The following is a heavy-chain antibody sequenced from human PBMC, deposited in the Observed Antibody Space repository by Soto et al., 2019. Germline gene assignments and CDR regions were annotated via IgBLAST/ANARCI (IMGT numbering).Heavy chain of an antibody. D-gene: IGHD6-13*01. CDR2: ISAYNGNT. J-gene: IGHJ4*02. Sequence: QVQLVQSGAEVKKPGASVKVSCKASGYTFTSYGISWVRQAPGPGLEWMGWISAYNGNTNYAQKRQGIVTMTTDNSTSTAYMELRSLRSDDTAVYYCSRDRSSRVNIAAAGTEAYWGQGTLVTVSS. CDR3: SRDRSSRVNIAAAGTEAY. V-gene: IGHV1-18*01. CDR1: GYTFTSYG.